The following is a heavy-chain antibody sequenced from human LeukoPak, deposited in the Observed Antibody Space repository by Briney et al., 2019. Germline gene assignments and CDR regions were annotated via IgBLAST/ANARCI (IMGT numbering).Heavy chain of an antibody. D-gene: IGHD5-18*01. CDR3: ARDERVTYIYGYHY. Sequence: GGSLRLSCAASGFTFSSYAMRWVRQAPGKGLEWVALISYHGSDIYYADPVKGRLTISRDNSKSTLYLQMNSLSAEDTAVSYCARDERVTYIYGYHYWGQGTLVTVSS. V-gene: IGHV3-30-3*01. CDR2: ISYHGSDI. J-gene: IGHJ4*02. CDR1: GFTFSSYA.